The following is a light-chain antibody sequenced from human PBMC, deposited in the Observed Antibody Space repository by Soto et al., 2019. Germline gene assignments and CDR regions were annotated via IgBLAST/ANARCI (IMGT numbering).Light chain of an antibody. CDR3: QQYNGFSHT. Sequence: DIQMTQSPSTLSASVGDRVTITCRASKNINTWVAWYQQKPGKAPKLLIYDASSLQSGVPPRFSGSGSGAEFTLTISSLQPDDSATYHCQQYNGFSHTFGQGTRLEIK. J-gene: IGKJ5*01. CDR2: DAS. CDR1: KNINTW. V-gene: IGKV1-5*01.